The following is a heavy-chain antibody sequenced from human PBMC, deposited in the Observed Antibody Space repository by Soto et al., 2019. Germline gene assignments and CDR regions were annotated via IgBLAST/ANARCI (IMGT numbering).Heavy chain of an antibody. CDR1: GYSFTSYW. CDR3: ARTGPDSSSWYWWFDP. J-gene: IGHJ5*02. D-gene: IGHD6-13*01. CDR2: IYPGDSDT. V-gene: IGHV5-51*01. Sequence: PGESLKISCKGSGYSFTSYWIGWVRQMPGKGLEWMGIIYPGDSDTRYSPSFQGQVTISADKSISTAYLQWSSLKASDTAMYYCARTGPDSSSWYWWFDPWGQGTLVTVSS.